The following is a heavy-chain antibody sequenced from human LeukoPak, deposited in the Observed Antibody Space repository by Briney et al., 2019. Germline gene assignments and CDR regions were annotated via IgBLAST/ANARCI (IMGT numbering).Heavy chain of an antibody. CDR1: GFTFSDYY. J-gene: IGHJ4*02. CDR3: ARRPVVVPAAICHGRLDY. Sequence: PGGSLRLSCAASGFTFSDYYMSWIRQAPGKGLEWVSYISSSGSTIYYADSVKGRFTISRDNAKNSLYLQMSSLRAEDTAVYYCARRPVVVPAAICHGRLDYWGQGTLVTVSS. V-gene: IGHV3-11*01. CDR2: ISSSGSTI. D-gene: IGHD2-2*01.